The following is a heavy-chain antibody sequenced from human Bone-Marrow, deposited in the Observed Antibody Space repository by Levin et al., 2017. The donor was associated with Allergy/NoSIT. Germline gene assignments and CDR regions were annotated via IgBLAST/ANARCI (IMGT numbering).Heavy chain of an antibody. CDR1: GFTFQHYA. CDR3: AKGVNPLHPYHFDS. Sequence: AGGSLRLSCAASGFTFQHYAMSWVRQAPGKGLEWVSAISGSGDKTFYRESVKGRFTISRDNSKNTLHLQMNSLTTEDTALYYCAKGVNPLHPYHFDSWGQGTQVTVST. J-gene: IGHJ4*02. D-gene: IGHD3-10*01. V-gene: IGHV3-23*01. CDR2: ISGSGDKT.